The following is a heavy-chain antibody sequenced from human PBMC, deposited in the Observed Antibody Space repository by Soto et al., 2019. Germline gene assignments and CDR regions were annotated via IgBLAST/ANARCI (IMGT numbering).Heavy chain of an antibody. V-gene: IGHV4-59*01. Sequence: GTLSLTCTVSGGSISSYYWSGIRQPPWKGLEWIGYIYYSGSTNYNPSLKSRVTISVDTSKNQFSLKLSSVTAADTAVYYCARDRSWGDYGMDVWGQGTTVTVSS. CDR1: GGSISSYY. D-gene: IGHD6-6*01. CDR2: IYYSGST. CDR3: ARDRSWGDYGMDV. J-gene: IGHJ6*02.